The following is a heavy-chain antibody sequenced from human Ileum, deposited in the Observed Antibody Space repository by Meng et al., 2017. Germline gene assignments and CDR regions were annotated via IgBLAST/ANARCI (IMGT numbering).Heavy chain of an antibody. CDR2: SYYDGSS. CDR3: ASSTSGPELNY. V-gene: IGHV4-30-4*08. Sequence: VQLQESGPGLVKPSQTLSLTCTVSGGSISDGNYYWTWIRQHPGKVLEWIGYSYYDGSSYYNPSLKSRVTIFVDTSKNQFSLKLTSVTAADTAVYYCASSTSGPELNYWGQGTLVTVSS. J-gene: IGHJ4*02. CDR1: GGSISDGNYY. D-gene: IGHD2/OR15-2a*01.